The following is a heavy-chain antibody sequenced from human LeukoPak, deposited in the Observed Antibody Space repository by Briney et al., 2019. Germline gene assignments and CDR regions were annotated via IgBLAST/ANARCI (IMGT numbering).Heavy chain of an antibody. Sequence: GGSLRLSCAASGFTFSSYSMNWVRQAPGKGLEWVSSISSSSSYIYYADSVKGRFTISRDNAKNSLYLQMNSLRAEDTAVYYCARVGDGWVYYYYMDVWGKGTTVTVSS. CDR1: GFTFSSYS. CDR2: ISSSSSYI. D-gene: IGHD3-16*01. CDR3: ARVGDGWVYYYYMDV. V-gene: IGHV3-21*01. J-gene: IGHJ6*03.